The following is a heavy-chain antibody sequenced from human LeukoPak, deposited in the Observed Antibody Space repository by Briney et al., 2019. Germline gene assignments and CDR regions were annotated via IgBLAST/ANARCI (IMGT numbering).Heavy chain of an antibody. J-gene: IGHJ6*02. CDR2: ISFDGGKE. Sequence: GGSLRLSCAASGFTFSSYGMHWVRQAPGKGLEWVALISFDGGKENYEDSVKGRFTISRDSSQNTMYLQMSSLRAEDTALYYCAKDRGTSSAAYGMDVWGQGTTVTVSS. D-gene: IGHD6-13*01. CDR1: GFTFSSYG. CDR3: AKDRGTSSAAYGMDV. V-gene: IGHV3-30*18.